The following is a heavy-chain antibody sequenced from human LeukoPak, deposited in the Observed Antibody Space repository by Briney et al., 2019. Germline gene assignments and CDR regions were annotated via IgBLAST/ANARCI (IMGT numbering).Heavy chain of an antibody. V-gene: IGHV3-23*01. CDR2: ISASGVYT. CDR3: AKATSGGQWLVRPFDY. J-gene: IGHJ4*02. Sequence: GGSLRLSCAASGFTLSNYAMSWVRQAPGKGLEWVSAISASGVYTYYADSVKGRFTVSRDNSKKTLYLQMNSLRAGDTAVYYCAKATSGGQWLVRPFDYCGQGTLVTVSS. CDR1: GFTLSNYA. D-gene: IGHD6-19*01.